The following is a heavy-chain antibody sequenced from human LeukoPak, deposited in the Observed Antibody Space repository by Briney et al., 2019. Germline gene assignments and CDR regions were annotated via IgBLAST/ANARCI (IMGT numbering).Heavy chain of an antibody. Sequence: GGSLRLSCAASGFTFSSYAMSWVRQAPGKGLEWVSAISGIGGSTYYADSVKGRFTISRDNSKNTLYLQMNSLRAEDTAVYYCAKTIAVAGTRGLFDPWGQGTLVTVSS. J-gene: IGHJ5*02. V-gene: IGHV3-23*01. CDR2: ISGIGGST. CDR1: GFTFSSYA. D-gene: IGHD6-19*01. CDR3: AKTIAVAGTRGLFDP.